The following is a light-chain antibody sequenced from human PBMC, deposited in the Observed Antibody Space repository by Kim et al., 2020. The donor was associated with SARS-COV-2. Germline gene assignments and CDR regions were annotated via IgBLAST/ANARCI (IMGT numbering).Light chain of an antibody. Sequence: QRVTISCTGSSSNIGATYGVHWYQQLPGTAPKLLIYDNTNRPSGVPDRFSGSKSGTSASLAITGLQAEDEADYFCQSYDSSLSGYVFGGGTKLTVL. V-gene: IGLV1-40*01. CDR1: SSNIGATYG. J-gene: IGLJ2*01. CDR2: DNT. CDR3: QSYDSSLSGYV.